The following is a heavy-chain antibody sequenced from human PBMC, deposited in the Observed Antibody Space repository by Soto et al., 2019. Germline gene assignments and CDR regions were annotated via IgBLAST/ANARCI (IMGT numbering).Heavy chain of an antibody. D-gene: IGHD4-17*01. CDR2: ISGSGGST. Sequence: PGGSLRLSCAASGFTFSSYAMSWVRQAPGKGLEWVSAISGSGGSTYYADSVKGRFTISRDNSKNTLYLQMNSLRAEDTAVYYCAKLGFWHGDYDLSVYFDYWGQGTLVTVSS. CDR3: AKLGFWHGDYDLSVYFDY. CDR1: GFTFSSYA. V-gene: IGHV3-23*01. J-gene: IGHJ4*02.